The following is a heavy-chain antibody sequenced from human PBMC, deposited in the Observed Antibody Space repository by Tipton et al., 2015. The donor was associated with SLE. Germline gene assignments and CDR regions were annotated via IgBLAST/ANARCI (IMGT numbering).Heavy chain of an antibody. CDR1: GGSFSGYY. CDR2: INHSGST. CDR3: ARGSVVADDF. V-gene: IGHV4-34*01. Sequence: TLSLTRAVYGGSFSGYYWSWIRQPPGKGLEWIGEINHSGSTNYNPSLKSRVTISVDTSKNQLSLKLTSVTAADTAVYYCARGSVVADDFWGQGTLVTVSS. D-gene: IGHD2-15*01. J-gene: IGHJ4*02.